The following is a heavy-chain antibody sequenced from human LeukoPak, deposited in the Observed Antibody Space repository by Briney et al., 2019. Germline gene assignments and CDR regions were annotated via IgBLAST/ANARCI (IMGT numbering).Heavy chain of an antibody. V-gene: IGHV4-59*12. CDR1: GGSISSYD. D-gene: IGHD3-10*02. CDR2: IYYSGNT. Sequence: SETLSLTCTVSGGSISSYDWSWIRQPPGKGLEWIGYIYYSGNTNYNPPLKSRVTMSIDTSKKQFSLKLSSVTAADTAVYYCARSVRSAGGIDYWGQGTLVTVS. J-gene: IGHJ4*02. CDR3: ARSVRSAGGIDY.